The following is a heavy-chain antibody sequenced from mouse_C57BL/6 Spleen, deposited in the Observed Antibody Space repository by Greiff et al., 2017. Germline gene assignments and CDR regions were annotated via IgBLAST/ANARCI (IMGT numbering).Heavy chain of an antibody. CDR3: AKTDGTWFAY. V-gene: IGHV1-69*01. CDR2: IYPSDSYT. Sequence: QVQLQQPGAELVMPGASVKLSCKASGYTFTSYWMHWVKQRPGQGLEWIGEIYPSDSYTNYNQKFKGKSTLTVDKSSSTAYMQLSSLTSEDSAVYYCAKTDGTWFAYWGQGTLVTVSA. J-gene: IGHJ3*01. CDR1: GYTFTSYW.